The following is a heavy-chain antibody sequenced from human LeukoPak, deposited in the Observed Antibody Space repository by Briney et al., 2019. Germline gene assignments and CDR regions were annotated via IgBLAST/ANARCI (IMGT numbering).Heavy chain of an antibody. CDR2: ISGSGGST. CDR1: GFTFSSYA. CDR3: AKVRDRDDFWSGYYTYYFDY. Sequence: PGGSLRLSCAASGFTFSSYAMSWVRQAPGKGLEWVSVISGSGGSTYYADSVKGRFTISRDNSKNTLYLQMNSLRAEDTAVYYCAKVRDRDDFWSGYYTYYFDYWGQGTLVTVSS. D-gene: IGHD3-3*01. V-gene: IGHV3-23*01. J-gene: IGHJ4*02.